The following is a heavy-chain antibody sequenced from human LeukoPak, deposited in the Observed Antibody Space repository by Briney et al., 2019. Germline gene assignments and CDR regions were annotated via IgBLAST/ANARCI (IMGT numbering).Heavy chain of an antibody. CDR1: GGTFSSYA. Sequence: SVKVSCKASGGTFSSYANSWVRQAPGQGLEWMGRSIPILGIANYAQKFQGRVTITADKSTRTAYMELSSLRSEDTAVYYCARLYCSSTRCFNYYYYYGMDVWGQGTTVTVSS. D-gene: IGHD2-2*01. CDR3: ARLYCSSTRCFNYYYYYGMDV. J-gene: IGHJ6*02. V-gene: IGHV1-69*04. CDR2: SIPILGIA.